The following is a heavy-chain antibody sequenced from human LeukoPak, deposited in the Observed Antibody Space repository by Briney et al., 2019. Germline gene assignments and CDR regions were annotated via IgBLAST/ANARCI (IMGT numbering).Heavy chain of an antibody. CDR1: GFTFSSYA. Sequence: GGSLRLSCAASGFTFSSYAMSWVRRAPGKGLEWVSAISGSGGSTYYADSVKGRFTISRDNSKNTLYLQMNSLRVEDTAVYYCAKGLDILTTRDGMDVWGQGTTVTVSS. V-gene: IGHV3-23*01. CDR2: ISGSGGST. CDR3: AKGLDILTTRDGMDV. J-gene: IGHJ6*02. D-gene: IGHD3-9*01.